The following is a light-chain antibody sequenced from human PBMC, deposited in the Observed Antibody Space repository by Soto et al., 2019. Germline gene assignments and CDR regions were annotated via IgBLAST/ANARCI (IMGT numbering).Light chain of an antibody. V-gene: IGKV3-15*01. Sequence: EIVMTQSPTTLSVSPGERATLSCRASQSIRSNLVAWYQQRPGQAPRLLIYATSTRATGIPARFSGSGSGTEFSLTISSLQSEDFAVYYCHQYKNWPLTFGGGTRVEIK. CDR2: ATS. CDR1: QSIRSN. J-gene: IGKJ4*01. CDR3: HQYKNWPLT.